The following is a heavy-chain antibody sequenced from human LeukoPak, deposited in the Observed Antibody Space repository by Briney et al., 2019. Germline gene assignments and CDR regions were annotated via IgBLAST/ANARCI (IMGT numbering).Heavy chain of an antibody. J-gene: IGHJ4*02. CDR1: GFTFSSYG. V-gene: IGHV3-30*18. CDR3: AKESWFGELFPLDY. D-gene: IGHD3-10*01. CDR2: ISYDGSNK. Sequence: GRSLRLSCAASGFTFSSYGMHWVRQAPGKGLEWVAVISYDGSNKYYADSVKGRFTISRDNSKSTLYLQMNSLRAEDTAVYYCAKESWFGELFPLDYWGQGTLVTVSS.